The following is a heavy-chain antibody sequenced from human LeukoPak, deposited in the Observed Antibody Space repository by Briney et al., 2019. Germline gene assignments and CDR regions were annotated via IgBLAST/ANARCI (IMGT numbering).Heavy chain of an antibody. CDR2: IYPGDSDT. J-gene: IGHJ3*02. CDR3: ATRSYDFWSGYYTADAFDI. Sequence: GESLKISCKGSGYSFTSYWIGWVRQMPGKGLEWMGIIYPGDSDTRYSPSFQGQVTISADKSISTAHLQWSSLKASDTAMYYCATRSYDFWSGYYTADAFDIWGQGTMVTVSS. V-gene: IGHV5-51*01. D-gene: IGHD3-3*01. CDR1: GYSFTSYW.